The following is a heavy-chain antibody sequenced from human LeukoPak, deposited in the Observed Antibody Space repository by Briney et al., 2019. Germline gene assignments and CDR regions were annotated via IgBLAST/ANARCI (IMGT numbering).Heavy chain of an antibody. CDR3: ARTTREQWLVQTSTSMAHYYGMDV. J-gene: IGHJ6*02. V-gene: IGHV1-46*01. Sequence: ASVKVSCTASGYTFTIYYMHWVRQAPGQGLEWMGIINPSVGSTSYAHTFQGRVTMTRDTSTSTVYMELSSLRSEDTAVYYCARTTREQWLVQTSTSMAHYYGMDVWGQGTTVTVSS. CDR2: INPSVGST. CDR1: GYTFTIYY. D-gene: IGHD6-19*01.